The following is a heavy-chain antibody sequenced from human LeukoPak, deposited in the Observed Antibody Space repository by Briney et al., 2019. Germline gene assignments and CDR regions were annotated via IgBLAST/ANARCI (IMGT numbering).Heavy chain of an antibody. Sequence: GGTLRLSCAASGFTLDDYGMSWVRQAQGRGREWVSGINWNGGSKGYADSVKGRFTISRDNAKNSLYLQMNSLRVEDTAVYYCAKDSRGYQDYFDYWGQGTLVTVSS. J-gene: IGHJ4*02. D-gene: IGHD3-22*01. CDR3: AKDSRGYQDYFDY. CDR1: GFTLDDYG. CDR2: INWNGGSK. V-gene: IGHV3-20*04.